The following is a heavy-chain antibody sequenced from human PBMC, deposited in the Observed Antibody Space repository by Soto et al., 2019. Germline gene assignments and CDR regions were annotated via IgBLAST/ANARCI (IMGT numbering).Heavy chain of an antibody. D-gene: IGHD6-19*01. J-gene: IGHJ6*02. CDR2: ISSSSSYI. Sequence: NPGGSLRLSCVGSGFTFSTYSMNWVRQAPGKGLEWVSSISSSSSYIYYADSVKGRFTISRDNAKNSLYLQMNSLRAEDTAVYYCARDGLSVAGKTYYYYGMDVWGQGTTVTVSS. V-gene: IGHV3-21*01. CDR1: GFTFSTYS. CDR3: ARDGLSVAGKTYYYYGMDV.